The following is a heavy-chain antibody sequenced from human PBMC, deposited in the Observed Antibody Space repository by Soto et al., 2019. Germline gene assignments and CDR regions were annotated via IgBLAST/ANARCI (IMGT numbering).Heavy chain of an antibody. CDR2: ISYDGSNK. D-gene: IGHD5-12*01. V-gene: IGHV3-30*18. J-gene: IGHJ4*02. Sequence: GGSLRLSCAASGFTFSSYGMHWVRQAPGKGLEWVAVISYDGSNKYYADSVKGRFTISRDNSKNTLYLQMNSLRAEDTAVYYCAKDGGVEMATITGYYFDYWGQGTLVTVSS. CDR1: GFTFSSYG. CDR3: AKDGGVEMATITGYYFDY.